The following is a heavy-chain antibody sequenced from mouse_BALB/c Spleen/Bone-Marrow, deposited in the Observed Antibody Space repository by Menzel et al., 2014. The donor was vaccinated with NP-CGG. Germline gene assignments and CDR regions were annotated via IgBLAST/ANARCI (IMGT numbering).Heavy chain of an antibody. CDR1: GFTFSSFG. Sequence: EVQGVVSGGGLVQPGGSRKLSCAASGFTFSSFGMHWVRQAPERGLEWVAYISSGSSTIFYADTVKGRFTISRDNPKNSLFLQMSSLRSEDTAMYYCTRGGNWEDFDYWGQCTPLTVAS. V-gene: IGHV5-17*02. D-gene: IGHD4-1*01. CDR2: ISSGSSTI. CDR3: TRGGNWEDFDY. J-gene: IGHJ2*01.